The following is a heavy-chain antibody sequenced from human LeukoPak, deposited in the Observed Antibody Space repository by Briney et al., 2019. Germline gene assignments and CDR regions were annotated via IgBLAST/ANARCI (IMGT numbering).Heavy chain of an antibody. J-gene: IGHJ4*02. Sequence: SETLSLTCTVSGGANTYNQWTWIRHPAGKGLEWIGRFHTSGKTNYNPSLKSRVTISVDTSKNQLSLNLNSVTAEDTAVYYCAREDPLDGDDAVFDYWGQGTPVTVSS. CDR1: GGANTYNQ. CDR2: FHTSGKT. CDR3: AREDPLDGDDAVFDY. V-gene: IGHV4-4*07. D-gene: IGHD4-17*01.